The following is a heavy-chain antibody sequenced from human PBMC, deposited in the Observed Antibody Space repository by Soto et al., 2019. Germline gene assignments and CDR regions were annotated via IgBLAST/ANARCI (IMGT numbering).Heavy chain of an antibody. D-gene: IGHD3-16*01. CDR3: TTYTGYGMDV. V-gene: IGHV3-53*01. CDR2: IYTGGST. CDR1: GFIVSSKY. Sequence: GGSLRLSCAVSGFIVSSKYMTWVRQAPGKGLEWVSVIYTGGSTHYADTARGRFTISRDSSKNTLYLQMNSLRAEDAAVYYCTTYTGYGMDVWGQGTTVTVSS. J-gene: IGHJ6*02.